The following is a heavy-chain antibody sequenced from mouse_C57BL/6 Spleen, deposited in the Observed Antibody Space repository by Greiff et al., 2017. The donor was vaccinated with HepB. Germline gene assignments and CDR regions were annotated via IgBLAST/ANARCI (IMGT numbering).Heavy chain of an antibody. V-gene: IGHV1-81*01. CDR3: AFITTVGFAY. D-gene: IGHD1-1*01. CDR1: GYTFTSYG. Sequence: QVQLQQSGAELARPGASVKLSCKASGYTFTSYGISWVKQRTGQGLEWIGEIYPRSGNTYYNEKFKGKATLTADKSSSTAYMELRSLTSEDSAVYFWAFITTVGFAYWGQGTLVTVSA. J-gene: IGHJ3*01. CDR2: IYPRSGNT.